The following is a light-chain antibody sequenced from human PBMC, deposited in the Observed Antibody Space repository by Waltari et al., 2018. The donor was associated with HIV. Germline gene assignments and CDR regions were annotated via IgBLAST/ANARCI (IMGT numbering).Light chain of an antibody. J-gene: IGLJ3*02. CDR3: QSYDNSLSGHWG. V-gene: IGLV1-40*01. CDR2: GNT. Sequence: QSAPTPPPSVSAVPGPRVHISCTGSTSNIRAGYDVPWYQQLPGTAPNLLIYGNTNRPAGVPERFSGSKSGTSASLAITGLQTEDEGTYYCQSYDNSLSGHWGFGGGTKLTVL. CDR1: TSNIRAGYD.